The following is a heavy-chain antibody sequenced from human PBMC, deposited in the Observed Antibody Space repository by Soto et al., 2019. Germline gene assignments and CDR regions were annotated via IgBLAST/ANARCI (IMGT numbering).Heavy chain of an antibody. V-gene: IGHV4-39*01. CDR2: IYYSGST. CDR3: ATTGHCGGDCYSS. CDR1: GGSISSSNYY. Sequence: QLQLQESGPGLVKPSETLSLTCTVSGGSISSSNYYWGWIRQPPGKGLEWIGSIYYSGSTYYNPSLKSRVTISVATSKNQFSLKLSSVTAADTAVYYCATTGHCGGDCYSSWGQGTLVTVSS. D-gene: IGHD2-21*01. J-gene: IGHJ4*02.